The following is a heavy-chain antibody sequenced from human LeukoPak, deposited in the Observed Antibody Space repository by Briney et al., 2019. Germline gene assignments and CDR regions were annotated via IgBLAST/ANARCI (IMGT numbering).Heavy chain of an antibody. CDR2: IYYSGST. V-gene: IGHV4-59*08. CDR3: ARHLSYDILTGPDY. Sequence: SETLSLTCTVSGGSISSYYWSWIRQPPGKGLEWIGYIYYSGSTNYNPSLKSRVTISVDTSKNQFSLKLSSVTAADTAVYYCARHLSYDILTGPDYWGQGTLVTVSS. D-gene: IGHD3-9*01. J-gene: IGHJ4*02. CDR1: GGSISSYY.